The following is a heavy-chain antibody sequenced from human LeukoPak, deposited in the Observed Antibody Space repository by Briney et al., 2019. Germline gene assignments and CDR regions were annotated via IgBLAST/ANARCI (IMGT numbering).Heavy chain of an antibody. D-gene: IGHD3-10*01. CDR1: GFTFSSYA. J-gene: IGHJ4*02. Sequence: GGSLRLSCAASGFTFSSYAMSWVRQAPGKGLEWVSGISPSGGITYYTDSVKGRFTISRDNSKNTVSLQMNSLRGEDTAVYYCARGGVRGILLPVDYWGQGTLVTVSS. CDR3: ARGGVRGILLPVDY. V-gene: IGHV3-23*01. CDR2: ISPSGGIT.